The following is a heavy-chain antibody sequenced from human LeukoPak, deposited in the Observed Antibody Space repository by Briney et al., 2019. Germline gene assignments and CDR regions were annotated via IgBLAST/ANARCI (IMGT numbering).Heavy chain of an antibody. V-gene: IGHV3-30*18. CDR2: ISHDGGNK. Sequence: PGTSLRLSCAASGITFSSYGMHWVRQAPGKGLEWVAVISHDGGNKFHADSVKGRFTISRDNSKNTVYLQMNSLRTEDTAVYYCAKDRACSKTSCSDFDYWGQGTLVTVSS. CDR3: AKDRACSKTSCSDFDY. D-gene: IGHD2-2*01. CDR1: GITFSSYG. J-gene: IGHJ4*02.